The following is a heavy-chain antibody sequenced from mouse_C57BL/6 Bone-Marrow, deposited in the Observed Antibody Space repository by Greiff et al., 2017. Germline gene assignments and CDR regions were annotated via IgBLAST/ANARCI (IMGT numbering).Heavy chain of an antibody. CDR2: ISSGSSTI. CDR1: GFTFSDYG. J-gene: IGHJ1*03. Sequence: EVQLVESGGGLVKPGGSLKLSCAASGFTFSDYGMHWVRQAPEKGLEWVAYISSGSSTIYYAETVKGRFTISRDNAKNTLFLQMTSLRSEDTAMYYCARGDYFDFDVWGTGTTVTVSS. CDR3: ARGDYFDFDV. D-gene: IGHD1-1*02. V-gene: IGHV5-17*01.